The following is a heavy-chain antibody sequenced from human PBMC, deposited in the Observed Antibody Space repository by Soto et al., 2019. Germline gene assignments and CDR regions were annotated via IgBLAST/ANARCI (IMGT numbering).Heavy chain of an antibody. D-gene: IGHD4-17*01. CDR3: VRVGGYYGDYPNFDY. CDR2: IYYSGST. CDR1: GSSISPYY. V-gene: IGHV4-59*01. J-gene: IGHJ4*02. Sequence: SETLSLTCSVSGSSISPYYWSWIRQSPGKGLEWIGNIYYSGSTKYNPSLRSRITISVDTTNIQFSLRLRSVTAADTAVYYCVRVGGYYGDYPNFDYCGQGTPVTVSA.